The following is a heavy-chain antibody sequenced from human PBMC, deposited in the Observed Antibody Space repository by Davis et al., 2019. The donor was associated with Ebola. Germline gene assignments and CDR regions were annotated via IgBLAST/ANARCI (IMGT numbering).Heavy chain of an antibody. V-gene: IGHV3-23*01. CDR1: GFTFNSFA. CDR2: VNAGGGRT. J-gene: IGHJ6*04. D-gene: IGHD2/OR15-2a*01. CDR3: AKGLPFPPTLFHFMDV. Sequence: PGGSLRLSCVGSGFTFNSFAMAWVRQAPGKGLEWVPTVNAGGGRTDYIDSVKGRFTVSRDNSRNTMYLQMNYLRAEDTAVYYCAKGLPFPPTLFHFMDVWGKGTTVIVSS.